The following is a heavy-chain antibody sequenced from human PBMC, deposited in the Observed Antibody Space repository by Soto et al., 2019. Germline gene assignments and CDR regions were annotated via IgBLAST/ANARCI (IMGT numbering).Heavy chain of an antibody. J-gene: IGHJ6*02. Sequence: SVKVSCKASAGTFTSYSISWVRQAPGQGLEWMGGIIPIFGTANYAQKFQGRVTITADESTSTAYMELSSLRSEDTAAYYCARDKAAAGQRGMDVWGQGTMVTVSS. V-gene: IGHV1-69*13. CDR1: AGTFTSYS. CDR2: IIPIFGTA. CDR3: ARDKAAAGQRGMDV. D-gene: IGHD6-13*01.